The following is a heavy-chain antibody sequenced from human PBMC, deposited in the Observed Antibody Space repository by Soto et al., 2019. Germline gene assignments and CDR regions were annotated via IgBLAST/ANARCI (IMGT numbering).Heavy chain of an antibody. Sequence: SETLSLTCTVSGGSISSGDYYWSWIRQPPGKGLEWIGYIYYSGSTYYNPSLKSRVTISVDTSKNQFSLKLSSVTAADTAVYYCARTTFRVVVFDYWGQGTLVTVSS. CDR2: IYYSGST. D-gene: IGHD2-2*01. V-gene: IGHV4-30-4*01. CDR1: GGSISSGDYY. J-gene: IGHJ4*02. CDR3: ARTTFRVVVFDY.